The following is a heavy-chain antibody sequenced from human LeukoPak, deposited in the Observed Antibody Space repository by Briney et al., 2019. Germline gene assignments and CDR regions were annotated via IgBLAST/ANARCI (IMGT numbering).Heavy chain of an antibody. CDR2: IYPRDGST. CDR3: ARDQEGFDY. J-gene: IGHJ4*02. Sequence: GASVKVSCKASGGTFSSYAISWVRQAPGQGLEWMGMIYPRDGSTSYAQRFQDRVTVTRDTSTSTVHMELSGLRSGDTAVYYCARDQEGFDYWGQGTLVTVSS. V-gene: IGHV1-46*01. CDR1: GGTFSSYA.